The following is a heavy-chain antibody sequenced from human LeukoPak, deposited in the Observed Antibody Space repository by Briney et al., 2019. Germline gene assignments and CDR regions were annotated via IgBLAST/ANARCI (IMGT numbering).Heavy chain of an antibody. CDR1: GNSFTTYY. CDR2: INTNTGKH. D-gene: IGHD6-19*01. J-gene: IGHJ4*02. Sequence: ASVKVSCKASGNSFTTYYINWVRQAPGQGLEWMGWINTNTGKHTYAQGFTGRFVFSLDTSVSTTYLQISSLKAEDTAVYYCARVPDLPGITVAEAFDFWGQGTLVTVSS. CDR3: ARVPDLPGITVAEAFDF. V-gene: IGHV7-4-1*02.